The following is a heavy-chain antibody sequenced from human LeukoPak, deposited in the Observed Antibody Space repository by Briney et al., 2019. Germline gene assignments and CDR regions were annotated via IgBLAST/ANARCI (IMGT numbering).Heavy chain of an antibody. V-gene: IGHV4-59*01. D-gene: IGHD3-3*01. Sequence: SETLSLTCTVSGGSISSYYWSWIRQPPGKGLEWIGYIHYSGSTNYNASLKSRVTISVDTSKNQFSLKLSSVTAADTAVYYCARESDFWSGYYYYYMDVWGKGTTVTVSS. CDR3: ARESDFWSGYYYYYMDV. CDR2: IHYSGST. CDR1: GGSISSYY. J-gene: IGHJ6*03.